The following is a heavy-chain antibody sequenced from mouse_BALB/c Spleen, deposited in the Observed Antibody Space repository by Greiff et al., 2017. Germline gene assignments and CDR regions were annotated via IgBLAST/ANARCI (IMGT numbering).Heavy chain of an antibody. V-gene: IGHV2-5-1*01. CDR1: GFSLTSYG. J-gene: IGHJ2*01. CDR2: IWRGGST. Sequence: QVHVKQSGPSLVQPSQSLSITCTVSGFSLTSYGVHWVRQSPGKGLEWLGVIWRGGSTDYNAAFMSRLSITKDNSKSQVFFKMNSLQADDTAIYYCAKNSYGNSPFDYWGQGTTLTVSS. D-gene: IGHD2-10*02. CDR3: AKNSYGNSPFDY.